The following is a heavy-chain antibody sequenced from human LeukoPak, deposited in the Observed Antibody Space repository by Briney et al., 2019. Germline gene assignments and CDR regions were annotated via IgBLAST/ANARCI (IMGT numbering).Heavy chain of an antibody. J-gene: IGHJ4*02. CDR3: ASRRENYGEEFGY. D-gene: IGHD4-17*01. Sequence: GGSLRLSCAASGFTVSSNYMSWVRQAPGKGLEWVSVIYSGGSTYHADSVQGRFTISRDNSKNTLYLQMNSLSAEDTAVYYCASRRENYGEEFGYWGQGTLVAVFS. CDR2: IYSGGST. CDR1: GFTVSSNY. V-gene: IGHV3-66*01.